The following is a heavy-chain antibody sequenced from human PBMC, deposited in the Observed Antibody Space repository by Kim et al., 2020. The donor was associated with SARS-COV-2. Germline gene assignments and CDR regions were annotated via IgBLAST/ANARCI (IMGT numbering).Heavy chain of an antibody. Sequence: GGSLRISCVASGFNFGTFDMSWVRQAPGKGLKWVSVIKGRDDSTYYAESVKGRFTVSRDSARNTLYLQMNSLRSDDTAIYYCVKGAWLDYWGPGTLVTVSS. CDR2: IKGRDDST. V-gene: IGHV3-23*01. J-gene: IGHJ4*02. D-gene: IGHD5-12*01. CDR1: GFNFGTFD. CDR3: VKGAWLDY.